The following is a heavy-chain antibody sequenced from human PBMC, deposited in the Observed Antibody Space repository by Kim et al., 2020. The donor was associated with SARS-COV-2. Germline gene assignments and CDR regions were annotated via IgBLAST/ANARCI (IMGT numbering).Heavy chain of an antibody. D-gene: IGHD2-15*01. CDR2: ITSSSSTV. J-gene: IGHJ4*02. CDR1: GFTFSTYA. Sequence: GGSLRLSCAASGFTFSTYAMNWVRQAPGKGLEWVSYITSSSSTVLYADSVKGRFTISRDNAKNSLYLQMNSLRDEDTAIYYCARDLGYCSGGSCFPLDYWGQETLVTVSS. CDR3: ARDLGYCSGGSCFPLDY. V-gene: IGHV3-48*02.